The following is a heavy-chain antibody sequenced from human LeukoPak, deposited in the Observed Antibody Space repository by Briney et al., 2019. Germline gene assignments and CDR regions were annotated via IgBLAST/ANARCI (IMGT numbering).Heavy chain of an antibody. CDR1: GGSFSGYY. Sequence: PSETLSLTCAVYGGSFSGYYWSWIRQPPGKGLGWIGEINHSGSTNYNPSLKSRVTISVDTSKNQFSLKLSSVTAADTAVYYCARGARGYYYDSSGYYPLDYWGQGTLVTVSS. J-gene: IGHJ4*02. D-gene: IGHD3-22*01. CDR2: INHSGST. V-gene: IGHV4-34*01. CDR3: ARGARGYYYDSSGYYPLDY.